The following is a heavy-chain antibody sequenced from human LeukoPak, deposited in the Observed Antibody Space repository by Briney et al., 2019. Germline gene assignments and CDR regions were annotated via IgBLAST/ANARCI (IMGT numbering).Heavy chain of an antibody. CDR1: GFTVSSNY. V-gene: IGHV3-53*01. CDR2: IYSGGST. CDR3: ARQYQLLGYNWFDP. D-gene: IGHD2-2*01. Sequence: PGGSLRLACAASGFTVSSNYMSWVRQAPGKGLEWVSVIYSGGSTYYADSVKGRFTISRDNSKNTLYLQMNSLRAEDTAVYYCARQYQLLGYNWFDPWGQGTLVTVSS. J-gene: IGHJ5*02.